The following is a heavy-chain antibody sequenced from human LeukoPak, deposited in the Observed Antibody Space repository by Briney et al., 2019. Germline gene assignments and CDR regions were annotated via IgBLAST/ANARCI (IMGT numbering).Heavy chain of an antibody. CDR1: GYTFTGYY. CDR2: INPNSGGT. Sequence: ASVKVSCKASGYTFTGYYMHWVRQAPGQGLEWMGWINPNSGGTNYAQKFQGRVTMTRDTSISTAYMELSRLRSDDTAVYYCARDQANSGYLDYWGQGTLVTVSS. J-gene: IGHJ4*02. CDR3: ARDQANSGYLDY. V-gene: IGHV1-2*02. D-gene: IGHD1-26*01.